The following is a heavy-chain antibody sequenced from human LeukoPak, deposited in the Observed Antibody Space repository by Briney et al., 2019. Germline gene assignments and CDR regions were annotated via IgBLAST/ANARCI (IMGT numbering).Heavy chain of an antibody. CDR2: IIPIFGTA. J-gene: IGHJ5*02. D-gene: IGHD3-22*01. V-gene: IGHV1-69*13. Sequence: ASVKVSCKASGGTFSRNAISWVRQAPGQGLEWMGGIIPIFGTANYAQEFQGRVTITADESTSTAYMELSSLRSEDTAVYYCARDLRNYYDSSGLNWFDPWGQGTLATVSS. CDR1: GGTFSRNA. CDR3: ARDLRNYYDSSGLNWFDP.